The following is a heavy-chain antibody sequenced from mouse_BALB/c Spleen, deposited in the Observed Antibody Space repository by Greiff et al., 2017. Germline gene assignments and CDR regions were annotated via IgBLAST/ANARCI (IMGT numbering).Heavy chain of an antibody. V-gene: IGHV2-9*02. D-gene: IGHD2-2*01. CDR2: IWAGGST. CDR1: GFSLTSYG. J-gene: IGHJ4*01. Sequence: VKLVESGPGLVAPSQSLSITCTVSGFSLTSYGVHWVRQPPGKGLEWLGVIWAGGSTNYNSALMSRLSISKDNSKSQVFLKMNSLQTDDTAMYYCARPYGYDYYYAMDYWGQGASVTVSS. CDR3: ARPYGYDYYYAMDY.